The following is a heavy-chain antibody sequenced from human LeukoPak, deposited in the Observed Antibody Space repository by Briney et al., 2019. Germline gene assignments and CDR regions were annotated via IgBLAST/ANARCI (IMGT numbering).Heavy chain of an antibody. V-gene: IGHV4-4*09. CDR1: GGSISSYY. Sequence: SETLSLTCTVSGGSISSYYWSWIRQPPGKGLEWIGYIYTRGSTNYNPSLKSRVTISEDTSKNQFSLKLSSVTAADTAVYYCASITATYYYYYTDVRGKGTTVTVSS. J-gene: IGHJ6*03. CDR2: IYTRGST. CDR3: ASITATYYYYYTDV. D-gene: IGHD4-11*01.